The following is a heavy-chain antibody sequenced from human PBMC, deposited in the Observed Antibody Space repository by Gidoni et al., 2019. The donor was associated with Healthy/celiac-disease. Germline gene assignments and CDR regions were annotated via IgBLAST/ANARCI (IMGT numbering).Heavy chain of an antibody. CDR1: GFTFSSYS. CDR2: ISSSSSYI. CDR3: AREAAGDAFDI. Sequence: EVQLVEPGGGLVKPGGSLRLSCSASGFTFSSYSMNWVRQAPGKGLEWVSSISSSSSYIYYADSVKGRFTISRDNAKNSLYLQMNSLRAEDTAVYYCAREAAGDAFDIWGQGTMVTVSS. V-gene: IGHV3-21*01. D-gene: IGHD6-13*01. J-gene: IGHJ3*02.